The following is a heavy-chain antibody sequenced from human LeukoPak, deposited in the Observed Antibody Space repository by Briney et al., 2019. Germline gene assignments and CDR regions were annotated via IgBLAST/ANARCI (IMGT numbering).Heavy chain of an antibody. V-gene: IGHV3-48*03. CDR1: GFTFSSYE. D-gene: IGHD1-26*01. J-gene: IGHJ4*02. CDR2: TSGSGETI. Sequence: GGSLRLSCAASGFTFSSYEMNWVRQAPGKGLEWVSSTSGSGETIYYADSAKGRFTISRDNAKNSLYLQMNTLRDEDTAVYYCARARSGRHFRLDYWGQGTLVTVSS. CDR3: ARARSGRHFRLDY.